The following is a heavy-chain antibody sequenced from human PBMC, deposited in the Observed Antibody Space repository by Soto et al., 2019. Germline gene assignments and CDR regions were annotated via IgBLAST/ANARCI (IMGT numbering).Heavy chain of an antibody. J-gene: IGHJ4*02. Sequence: QVQLVESGGGVVQPGRSLRLSCAASGFTFSSYGMHWVRQAPGKGLEWVAVISYDGSNKYYADSVKGRFTISRDNSKNTLYLQMNSLRAEDTAVYYCAKPNAQLWGQGTLVTVSS. CDR2: ISYDGSNK. V-gene: IGHV3-30*18. D-gene: IGHD2-2*01. CDR1: GFTFSSYG. CDR3: AKPNAQL.